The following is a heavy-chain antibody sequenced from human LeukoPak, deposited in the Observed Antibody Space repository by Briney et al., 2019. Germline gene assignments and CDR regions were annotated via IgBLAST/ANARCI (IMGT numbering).Heavy chain of an antibody. J-gene: IGHJ4*02. CDR1: GFTFSSYA. D-gene: IGHD3-10*01. Sequence: GGSLRLSCAASGFTFSSYAMSWVRQAPGKGLEWVSAISGSGGSTYYADSVKGRFTISRDNSKNTLYLQMNSLRAEDTAVYYCAKVRDYYGSGNYYNPLGDSIDYWGQGTLVTVSS. CDR3: AKVRDYYGSGNYYNPLGDSIDY. V-gene: IGHV3-23*01. CDR2: ISGSGGST.